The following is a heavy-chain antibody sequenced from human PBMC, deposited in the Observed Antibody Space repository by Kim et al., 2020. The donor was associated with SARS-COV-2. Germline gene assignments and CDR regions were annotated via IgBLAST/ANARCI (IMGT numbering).Heavy chain of an antibody. CDR2: IIPILGIA. V-gene: IGHV1-69*04. Sequence: SVKVSCKASGGTFSSYTISWVRQAPGQGLEWMGRIIPILGIANYAQKFQGRVTITADKSTSTAYMELSSLRSEDTAVYYCAREGLKEGLRYVDWLSRPFDYWGQGTLVTVSS. CDR3: AREGLKEGLRYVDWLSRPFDY. D-gene: IGHD3-9*01. CDR1: GGTFSSYT. J-gene: IGHJ4*02.